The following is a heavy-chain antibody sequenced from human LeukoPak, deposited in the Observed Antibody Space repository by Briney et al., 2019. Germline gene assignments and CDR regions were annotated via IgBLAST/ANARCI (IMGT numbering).Heavy chain of an antibody. V-gene: IGHV1-8*01. CDR1: GYTFTSYD. D-gene: IGHD3-9*01. Sequence: ASVKVSCKASGYTFTSYDINWVRQATGRGLEWMGWMNPNSGNTGYAQKFQGRVTMTRNTSISTAYLQWSSLKASDTAMYYCARRGYDILTGYSALDYWGQGTLVTVSS. CDR2: MNPNSGNT. J-gene: IGHJ4*02. CDR3: ARRGYDILTGYSALDY.